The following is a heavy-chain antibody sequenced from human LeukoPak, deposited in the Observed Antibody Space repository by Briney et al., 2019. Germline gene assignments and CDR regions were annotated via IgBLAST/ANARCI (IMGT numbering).Heavy chain of an antibody. CDR3: VKFGFRVTSLDY. CDR1: GFIFTNYG. CDR2: ISWDGTNK. V-gene: IGHV3-30*18. J-gene: IGHJ4*02. D-gene: IGHD4-17*01. Sequence: GGSLRLSCAISGFIFTNYGMHWVRQAPGKGLEWVAIISWDGTNKFYAESVKGRFTISRDNSKNMLYLQMNSLRPDDTAVYYCVKFGFRVTSLDYWGQGALVTVSS.